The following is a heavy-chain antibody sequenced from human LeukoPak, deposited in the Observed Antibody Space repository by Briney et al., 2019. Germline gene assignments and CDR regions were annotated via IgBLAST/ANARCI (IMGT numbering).Heavy chain of an antibody. CDR3: LPVVGAGTTGIDY. CDR1: GFTFSSYS. Sequence: GGSLRLSCAASGFTFSSYSMNWVRQASGKGLEWVSSISSSSSYIYYADSVKGRFTISRDNAKNSLYLQMNSLRAEDTAVYYCLPVVGAGTTGIDYWGQGTLVTVSS. V-gene: IGHV3-21*01. CDR2: ISSSSSYI. D-gene: IGHD1-7*01. J-gene: IGHJ4*02.